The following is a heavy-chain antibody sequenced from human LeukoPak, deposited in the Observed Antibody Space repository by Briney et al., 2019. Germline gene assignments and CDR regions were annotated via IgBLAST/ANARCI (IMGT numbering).Heavy chain of an antibody. D-gene: IGHD2/OR15-2a*01. CDR2: ISAYNDNT. CDR1: GHTFSSYD. Sequence: ASVKVSCRASGHTFSSYDITWVRQAPGQGLEWMGWISAYNDNTEYAQKFQGRVTMTTDASTSTAYMELRSLRSDDTAVYYCARWMRYCSSTTCYYYYMDVWGIGTTVTVSS. CDR3: ARWMRYCSSTTCYYYYMDV. J-gene: IGHJ6*03. V-gene: IGHV1-18*01.